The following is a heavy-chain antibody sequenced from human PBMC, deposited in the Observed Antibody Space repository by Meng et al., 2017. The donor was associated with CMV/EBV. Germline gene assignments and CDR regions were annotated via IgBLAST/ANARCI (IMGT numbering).Heavy chain of an antibody. CDR1: GGSVSSGSYY. Sequence: GSLRLSCTVSGGSVSSGSYYWSWIRQPPGKGLEWIGYIYYSGSTKYNPSLKSRVTISVDTSKNQFSLKLSSVTAADTAVYYCATHILANYYDSSGYVYWGQGTLVTVSS. J-gene: IGHJ4*02. D-gene: IGHD3-22*01. V-gene: IGHV4-61*01. CDR2: IYYSGST. CDR3: ATHILANYYDSSGYVY.